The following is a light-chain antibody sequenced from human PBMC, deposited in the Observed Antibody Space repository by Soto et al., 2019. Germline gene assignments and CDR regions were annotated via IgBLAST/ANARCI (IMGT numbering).Light chain of an antibody. J-gene: IGKJ5*01. V-gene: IGKV3-20*01. CDR2: GAS. CDR3: QQYGSSLIT. Sequence: EIVLTQSPGTLSLSPGERATLSCRAIQSVSSNCIAWYQQKAGQAPRLLIFGASSRATGIPDRFSASGSGTDFTLTISGLEPEDFAVYYCQQYGSSLITFGQGTRLEIK. CDR1: QSVSSNC.